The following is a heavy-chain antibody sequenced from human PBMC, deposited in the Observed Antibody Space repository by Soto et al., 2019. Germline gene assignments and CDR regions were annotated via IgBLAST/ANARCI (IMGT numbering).Heavy chain of an antibody. D-gene: IGHD2-2*01. CDR1: GFTFSTYA. CDR2: ISDSGST. V-gene: IGHV3-23*01. CDR3: AKDKGGRYCSRTSCLYSFDY. Sequence: EVQLLESGGGLVQPGGSLRLSCTASGFTFSTYAMSWVRQAPGKGLEWVSTISDSGSTSYADSVKGRFTISRDNSKNTVYLEMNRLRAEDTAVYYCAKDKGGRYCSRTSCLYSFDYWGQGTLVTVSS. J-gene: IGHJ4*02.